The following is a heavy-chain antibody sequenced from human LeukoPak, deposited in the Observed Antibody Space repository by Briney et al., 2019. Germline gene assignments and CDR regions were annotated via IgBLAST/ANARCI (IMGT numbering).Heavy chain of an antibody. D-gene: IGHD6-13*01. V-gene: IGHV3-23*01. CDR1: GFTFNNYA. Sequence: GGSLRLSCAASGFTFNNYAMSWVRQAPAKGLEWVSTISGSGCSTYYAYSVKGRFTISRDNSSTTLYLKMNSLRAEDTAVYYCAKDRAAPATPYNWFDPWGQGTLVTVSS. CDR3: AKDRAAPATPYNWFDP. CDR2: ISGSGCST. J-gene: IGHJ5*02.